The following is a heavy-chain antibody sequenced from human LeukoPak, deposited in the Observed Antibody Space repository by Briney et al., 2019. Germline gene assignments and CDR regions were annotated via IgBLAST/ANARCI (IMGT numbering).Heavy chain of an antibody. Sequence: SVKVSCKASGGTFSSYTISWVRQAPGQGLEWMGRIIPILGIANYAQKFQGRVTITADKSTSTAYMELSSLRSEDTAVYYYARDLFWSGYYRAPGYFDYWGQGTLVTVSS. CDR1: GGTFSSYT. V-gene: IGHV1-69*04. CDR3: ARDLFWSGYYRAPGYFDY. CDR2: IIPILGIA. J-gene: IGHJ4*02. D-gene: IGHD3-3*01.